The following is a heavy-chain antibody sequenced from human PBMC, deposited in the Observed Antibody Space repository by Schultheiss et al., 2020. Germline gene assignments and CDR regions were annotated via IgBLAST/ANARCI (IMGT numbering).Heavy chain of an antibody. CDR2: IWYDGSNK. J-gene: IGHJ6*03. CDR1: GFTFSSYG. V-gene: IGHV3-33*03. CDR3: ASPEKYYMDV. Sequence: GGSLTLSCAASGFTFSSYGMHWVRQAPGKGLEWVAVIWYDGSNKYYADSVKGRFTISRDNAKNTLYLQMNSLRDEDTAVYYCASPEKYYMDVWGKGTTVTVSS.